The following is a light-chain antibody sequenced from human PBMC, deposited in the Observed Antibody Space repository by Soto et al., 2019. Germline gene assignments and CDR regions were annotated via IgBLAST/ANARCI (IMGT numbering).Light chain of an antibody. Sequence: QSALTQPPSASESPGQSVTISCTGTSSDVGGYHYVSWYQHHPGRAPKLLIYEVKKRPPGVAGRFSGSKSGNTASLTVSGLQADDEADYYCLSYGGSNNYVFGTGTKVTVL. CDR1: SSDVGGYHY. V-gene: IGLV2-8*01. CDR3: LSYGGSNNYV. J-gene: IGLJ1*01. CDR2: EVK.